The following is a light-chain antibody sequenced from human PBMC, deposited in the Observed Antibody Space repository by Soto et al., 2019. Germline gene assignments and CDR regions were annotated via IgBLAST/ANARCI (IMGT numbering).Light chain of an antibody. Sequence: ETVMTQSPATLSVSPGERATLSCRASQSVRSNLAWYQQKPGQPPRLLIYDASTRATGIPSRFSGSGSGTEFTLTISSLKSEDFAVYYCQQYDNWPRTFGQGTKVDI. CDR2: DAS. J-gene: IGKJ1*01. CDR3: QQYDNWPRT. CDR1: QSVRSN. V-gene: IGKV3-15*01.